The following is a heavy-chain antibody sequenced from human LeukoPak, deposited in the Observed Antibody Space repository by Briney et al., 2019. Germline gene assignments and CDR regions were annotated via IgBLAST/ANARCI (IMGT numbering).Heavy chain of an antibody. CDR2: INGDGIST. Sequence: GGSLRLSCAASGFTFSNYWMHWVRQAPGKGLVWVSRINGDGISTGYADSVKGRFTVSRDNAKKTLYLQMNSLRAEDTAVYYCARDVGNFDYWGQEPWSPSPQ. J-gene: IGHJ4*01. V-gene: IGHV3-74*01. CDR1: GFTFSNYW. CDR3: ARDVGNFDY.